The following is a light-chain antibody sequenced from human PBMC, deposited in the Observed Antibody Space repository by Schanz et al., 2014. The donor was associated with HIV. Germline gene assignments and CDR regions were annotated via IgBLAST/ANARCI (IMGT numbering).Light chain of an antibody. Sequence: QSALTQPASVSGSPGQSITISCTGTSSDVGAYNFLPWYQQPPGKAPKLMIYDVSNRPSGVSNRFSGSKSGNTASLTVSGLQAEDEADYFCGTWDSSLSALVFGGGTKLTVL. CDR1: SSDVGAYNF. J-gene: IGLJ2*01. CDR2: DVS. CDR3: GTWDSSLSALV. V-gene: IGLV2-14*03.